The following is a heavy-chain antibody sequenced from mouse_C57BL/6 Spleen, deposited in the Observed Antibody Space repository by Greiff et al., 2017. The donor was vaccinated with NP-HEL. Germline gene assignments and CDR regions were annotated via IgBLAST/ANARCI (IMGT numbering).Heavy chain of an antibody. CDR1: GYTFTSYW. V-gene: IGHV1-50*01. D-gene: IGHD1-1*01. CDR3: ARRASLLEYFDY. CDR2: IDPSDSYT. Sequence: QVQLQQPGAELVKPGASVKLSCKASGYTFTSYWMQWVKQRPGQGLEWIGEIDPSDSYTNYNQKFKGKATLTVDTSSSTAYMQLSSLTSEDSAVYYCARRASLLEYFDYWGQGTTLTVSS. J-gene: IGHJ2*01.